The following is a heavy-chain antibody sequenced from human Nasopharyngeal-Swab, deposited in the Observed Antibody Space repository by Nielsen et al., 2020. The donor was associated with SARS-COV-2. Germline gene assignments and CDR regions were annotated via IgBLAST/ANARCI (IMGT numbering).Heavy chain of an antibody. CDR2: SNEDGSIT. Sequence: LKISCAASGFTFRSYWMHWVRQVPGKGLVWVSRSNEDGSITNYADSVEGRFTISRDNAKNTLFLHMNSLRVEDTAVYYCGRDLGGRFSTWGQGTVVTASS. V-gene: IGHV3-74*01. CDR3: GRDLGGRFST. CDR1: GFTFRSYW. J-gene: IGHJ5*02. D-gene: IGHD3-16*01.